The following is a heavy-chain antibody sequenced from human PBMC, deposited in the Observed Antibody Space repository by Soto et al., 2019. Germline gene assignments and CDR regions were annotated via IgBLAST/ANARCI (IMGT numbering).Heavy chain of an antibody. J-gene: IGHJ5*02. CDR3: ARAPIQLWLEGWFDP. D-gene: IGHD5-18*01. Sequence: PSETLSLTCTVSGGSISSYYWSWIRQPPGKGLEWIGYIYYSGSTNYNPSLKSRVTISVDTSKNQFSLKLSSVTAADTAVYYCARAPIQLWLEGWFDPWGQGTLVTDSS. CDR2: IYYSGST. V-gene: IGHV4-59*01. CDR1: GGSISSYY.